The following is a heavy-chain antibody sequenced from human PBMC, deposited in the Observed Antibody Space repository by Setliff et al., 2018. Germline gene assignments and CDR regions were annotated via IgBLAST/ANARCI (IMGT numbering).Heavy chain of an antibody. CDR3: ARGRAGHSGH. CDR1: GDFISSGGYT. D-gene: IGHD6-19*01. Sequence: KPSETLSLTCNVSGDFISSGGYTWNWIRQHPEMGLEWIGYIFYNGNTFYNPSLQSRVTISVDTSKNQFSLKLTSLNAADTAVYYCARGRAGHSGHWGQGTLVTVSS. V-gene: IGHV4-31*03. CDR2: IFYNGNT. J-gene: IGHJ4*02.